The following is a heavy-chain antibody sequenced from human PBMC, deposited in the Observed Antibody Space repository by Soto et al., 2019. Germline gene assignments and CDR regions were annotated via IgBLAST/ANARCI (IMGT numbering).Heavy chain of an antibody. CDR3: ARGTGGLWDFDL. CDR1: GFTFTSYT. J-gene: IGHJ2*01. Sequence: EVQLVESGGGLVKPGGSLRLSCAASGFTFTSYTMYWVRQAPGKGLEWVSSISSSTTYIYYADSVKGRFTISRDNARNSLYLQLNSLRAEDTAVYFCARGTGGLWDFDLWGRGTLVTVSS. V-gene: IGHV3-21*01. D-gene: IGHD3-10*01. CDR2: ISSSTTYI.